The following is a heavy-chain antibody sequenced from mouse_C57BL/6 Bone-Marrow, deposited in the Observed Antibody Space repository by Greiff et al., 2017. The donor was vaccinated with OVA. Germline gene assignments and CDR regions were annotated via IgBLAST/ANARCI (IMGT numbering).Heavy chain of an antibody. V-gene: IGHV5-6*02. D-gene: IGHD1-1*01. J-gene: IGHJ2*01. CDR3: ARRGLLLLFDY. Sequence: EVRLVESGGDLVKPGGSLKLSCAASGFTFSSYGMSWVRQTPDKRLEWVATISSGGSYTYYPDSVKGRFIISRDNAKNTLYLQMSSLKSEDTAMYYCARRGLLLLFDYWGQGTTLTVSS. CDR1: GFTFSSYG. CDR2: ISSGGSYT.